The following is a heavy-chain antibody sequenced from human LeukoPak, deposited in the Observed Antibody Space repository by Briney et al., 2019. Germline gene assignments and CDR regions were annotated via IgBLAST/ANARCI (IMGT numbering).Heavy chain of an antibody. CDR3: ARNLPAADY. CDR1: GSTFRSHT. J-gene: IGHJ4*02. D-gene: IGHD2-2*01. CDR2: ISNTDSVI. V-gene: IGHV3-48*04. Sequence: GGSLRLSCAASGSTFRSHTMNWVRQAPGKGLEWISYISNTDSVIYYADSVKGRFTISRDNAMNSLYLQMNSLRAEDTAVYYCARNLPAADYWGQGTLVTVSS.